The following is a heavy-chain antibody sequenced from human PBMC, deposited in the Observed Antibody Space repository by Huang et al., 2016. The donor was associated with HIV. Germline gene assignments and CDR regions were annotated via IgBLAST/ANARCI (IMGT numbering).Heavy chain of an antibody. J-gene: IGHJ4*02. CDR1: GGSFRNFA. Sequence: QVQLVQSGAEVKKPGSSVKVSCKASGGSFRNFAIGWGRQAPGQGLEWMGGRIPTLGTAKYAQKFQCRGTIIADEATSTAYMELSSLRSEDTAVYYCATVDYYDTSGPQRGYFDNWGQGTLVTVSS. V-gene: IGHV1-69*01. D-gene: IGHD3-22*01. CDR2: RIPTLGTA. CDR3: ATVDYYDTSGPQRGYFDN.